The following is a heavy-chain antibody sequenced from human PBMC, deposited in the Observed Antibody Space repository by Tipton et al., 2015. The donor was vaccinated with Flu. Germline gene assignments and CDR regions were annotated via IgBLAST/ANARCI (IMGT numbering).Heavy chain of an antibody. V-gene: IGHV4-59*04. J-gene: IGHJ5*02. CDR3: ARRDYSNYVSEPKNWFDP. CDR2: IHRSGNT. D-gene: IGHD4-11*01. Sequence: TLSLTCTVSGGSITSYYWNWIRQPPGKGLEWLGNIHRSGNTYYNSSLKSRVTISLDKSKNQFSLRLLSVTATDTAVYYCARRDYSNYVSEPKNWFDPWGQGILVTVSS. CDR1: GGSITSYY.